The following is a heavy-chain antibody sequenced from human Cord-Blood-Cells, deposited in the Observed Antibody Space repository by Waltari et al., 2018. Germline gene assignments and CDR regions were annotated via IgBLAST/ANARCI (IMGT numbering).Heavy chain of an antibody. CDR2: INQSGST. D-gene: IGHD1-26*01. CDR3: ARTVYSGSSFDY. Sequence: QVQLQQWGAGLLKPSETLSLLCAVDGGSFSGYYLSWTRQPPGKGLDWIGEINQSGSTNYNPSLKSRVTISVDTSKNQFSLKLSSVTAADTAVYYCARTVYSGSSFDYWGQGTLVTVSS. J-gene: IGHJ4*02. V-gene: IGHV4-34*01. CDR1: GGSFSGYY.